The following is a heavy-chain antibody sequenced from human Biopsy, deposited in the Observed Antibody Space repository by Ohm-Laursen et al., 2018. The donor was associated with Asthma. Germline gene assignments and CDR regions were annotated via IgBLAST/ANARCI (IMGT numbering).Heavy chain of an antibody. Sequence: ASSVKVSCNTSGYTFIGYHIHWVRQAPGQGLEWMGRINPSSGGTNYAQKFQGRVTMTSDTSISTAYMELSRLRSDDTALYYCARGQKSPGDRWFDPWGQGTLVTVSS. J-gene: IGHJ5*02. CDR2: INPSSGGT. V-gene: IGHV1-2*06. CDR1: GYTFIGYH. CDR3: ARGQKSPGDRWFDP. D-gene: IGHD7-27*01.